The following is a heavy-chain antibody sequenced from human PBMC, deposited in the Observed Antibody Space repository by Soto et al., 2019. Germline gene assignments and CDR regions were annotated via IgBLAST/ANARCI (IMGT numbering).Heavy chain of an antibody. D-gene: IGHD3-10*01. CDR3: ARDLRGRGSGRFDP. V-gene: IGHV4-31*03. CDR2: LYYTGVT. CDR1: GDSITSGGYF. Sequence: QVQLQETGPGLVEPSQTLSLTCTLSGDSITSGGYFWPWIRQHPGKGLEWIGCLYYTGVTFYNPSLKSRLTISVDTSKNQFSLNLRSVTAADTAIYYCARDLRGRGSGRFDPWGQGTLVTVSS. J-gene: IGHJ5*02.